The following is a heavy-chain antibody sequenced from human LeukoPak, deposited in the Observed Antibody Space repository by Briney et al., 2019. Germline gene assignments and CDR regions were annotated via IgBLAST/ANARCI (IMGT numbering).Heavy chain of an antibody. CDR3: ARELIDGTAAGYFFDY. Sequence: PSETLSLTCTVSGGSIRSYYWSWIRQPPGKGLEWIGDIYYSGSTNYNPSLKSRVTISVDTSKNQFSLKLSSVTAADAAVYYCARELIDGTAAGYFFDYWGQGTLVTVSS. CDR2: IYYSGST. V-gene: IGHV4-59*01. CDR1: GGSIRSYY. D-gene: IGHD6-13*01. J-gene: IGHJ4*02.